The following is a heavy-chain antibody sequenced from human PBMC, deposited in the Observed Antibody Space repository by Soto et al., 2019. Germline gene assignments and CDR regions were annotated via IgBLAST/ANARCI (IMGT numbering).Heavy chain of an antibody. D-gene: IGHD6-19*01. CDR2: ISTSGTT. CDR1: GASISSYF. CDR3: AREAGPDRWFDP. J-gene: IGHJ5*02. V-gene: IGHV4-4*07. Sequence: QVQLKESGPGLVEPSETLSLTCTVSGASISSYFWTWIRQPAGKGLDWIGRISTSGTTNYNPSLQSRVTMSVDTSKHHFSLNLSSVTAADTAVYYCAREAGPDRWFDPWGQGTLVTVSS.